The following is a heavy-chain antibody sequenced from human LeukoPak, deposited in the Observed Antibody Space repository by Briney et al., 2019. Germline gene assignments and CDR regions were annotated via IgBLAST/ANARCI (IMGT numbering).Heavy chain of an antibody. J-gene: IGHJ4*02. CDR2: INHSGST. V-gene: IGHV4-34*01. D-gene: IGHD4-17*01. CDR3: ARLVYGDFVRNYFDY. CDR1: GGSFSGYY. Sequence: SETLSLTCAVYGGSFSGYYWSWVRQPPGKGLEWIGEINHSGSTNYNPSLKSRVTISVDTSKNQFSLKLSSVTAADTAVYYCARLVYGDFVRNYFDYWGQGTLVTVSS.